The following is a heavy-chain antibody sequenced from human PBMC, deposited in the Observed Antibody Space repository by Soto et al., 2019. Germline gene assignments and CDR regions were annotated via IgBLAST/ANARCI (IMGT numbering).Heavy chain of an antibody. CDR2: IYPSGEI. CDR3: ARGQQPMGLDK. Sequence: QVQLQESGPGLLKPSETLTLTCTVSGDSVTTSYWSWVRQAAGQGLQWLGRIYPSGEINYNPSLRSRLTISTDTYMNQFSLTLTSVTAADTARYYCARGQQPMGLDKWGRGILVTVSP. D-gene: IGHD2-2*01. J-gene: IGHJ4*02. V-gene: IGHV4-4*07. CDR1: GDSVTTSY.